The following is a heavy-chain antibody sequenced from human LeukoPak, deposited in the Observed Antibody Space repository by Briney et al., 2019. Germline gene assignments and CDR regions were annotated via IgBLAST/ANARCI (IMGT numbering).Heavy chain of an antibody. Sequence: GGSLRLSCAASGFTFSSYWMSWVHQAPGKGLEWVANIKQDGSERYYVDSVKGRFTISRDNAKNSLYLQMNSLRAEDTAVYYCATSLLRFLEWSVWGQGTLVTVSS. J-gene: IGHJ4*02. CDR1: GFTFSSYW. CDR2: IKQDGSER. D-gene: IGHD3-3*01. CDR3: ATSLLRFLEWSV. V-gene: IGHV3-7*01.